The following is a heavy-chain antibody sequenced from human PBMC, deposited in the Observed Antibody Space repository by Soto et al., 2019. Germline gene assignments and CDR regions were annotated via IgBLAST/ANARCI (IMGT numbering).Heavy chain of an antibody. CDR1: GFTFSSYA. CDR2: ISGSGGST. D-gene: IGHD3-22*01. V-gene: IGHV3-23*01. J-gene: IGHJ1*01. Sequence: EVQLLESGGGLVQPGGSLRLSCAASGFTFSSYAMSWVRQAPGKGLEWVSAISGSGGSTYYADSVKGRFSISRDNSKNPLYLQMNSLRAEDTAVYYCASRAPMYYYDSSGYYEGGYFQHWGQGTLVTVSS. CDR3: ASRAPMYYYDSSGYYEGGYFQH.